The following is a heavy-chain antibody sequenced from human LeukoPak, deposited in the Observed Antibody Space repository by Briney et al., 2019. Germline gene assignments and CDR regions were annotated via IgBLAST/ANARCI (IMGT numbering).Heavy chain of an antibody. CDR3: ARVGLRGSYQLSD. J-gene: IGHJ4*02. CDR1: GYTFTAYY. Sequence: GASVKVSCKASGYTFTAYYMHWVRQAPGQGLEWMGWINPNSGGTNYAQKFQGRVTMTRDTSISTAYMELSRLRSDDTAVYYCARVGLRGSYQLSDWGQGTLVTVSS. D-gene: IGHD1-26*01. V-gene: IGHV1-2*02. CDR2: INPNSGGT.